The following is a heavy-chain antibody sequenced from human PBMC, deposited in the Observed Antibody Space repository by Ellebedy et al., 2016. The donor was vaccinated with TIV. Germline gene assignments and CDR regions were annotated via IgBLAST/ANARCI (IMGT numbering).Heavy chain of an antibody. CDR1: GDSITSTTYY. CDR2: MDYSGTT. V-gene: IGHV4-39*07. D-gene: IGHD1-26*01. J-gene: IGHJ4*02. Sequence: GSLRLXCVVSGDSITSTTYYWGWIRQPPGKGLEWIVNMDYSGTTNYNPSLKSRVTISLDASKNQISLKLSSVTAADTAVYYCARDNKVGASDSWGQGTLVTVSS. CDR3: ARDNKVGASDS.